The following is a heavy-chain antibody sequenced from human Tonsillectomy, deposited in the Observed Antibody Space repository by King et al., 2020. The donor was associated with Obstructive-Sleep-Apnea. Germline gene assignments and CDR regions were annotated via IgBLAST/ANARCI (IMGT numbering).Heavy chain of an antibody. V-gene: IGHV3-30*04. CDR3: ARDPHSSSWYTTYYYYDGMDV. CDR1: GFTFSSYA. Sequence: VQLVESGGGVVQPGRSLRLSCAASGFTFSSYAMHWVRQAPGKGLEWVAVISYDGSNKYYADSVKGRFTISRDNSKNTLYLQMNSLRAEDTAVYYCARDPHSSSWYTTYYYYDGMDVWGQGTTVTVSS. D-gene: IGHD6-13*01. CDR2: ISYDGSNK. J-gene: IGHJ6*02.